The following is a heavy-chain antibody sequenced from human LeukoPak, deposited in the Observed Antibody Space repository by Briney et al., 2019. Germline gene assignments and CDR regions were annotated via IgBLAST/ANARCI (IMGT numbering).Heavy chain of an antibody. J-gene: IGHJ4*02. Sequence: SETLSLTCAVYGGSFSGYYWSWIRQPPGKGLESIGEINHSGSTNYNPSLKSRVTISVDTSKNQFSLKLSSVTAADTAVYYCARVSHLTGSSIEYYFDYWGQGTLVTVSS. V-gene: IGHV4-34*01. D-gene: IGHD6-13*01. CDR2: INHSGST. CDR1: GGSFSGYY. CDR3: ARVSHLTGSSIEYYFDY.